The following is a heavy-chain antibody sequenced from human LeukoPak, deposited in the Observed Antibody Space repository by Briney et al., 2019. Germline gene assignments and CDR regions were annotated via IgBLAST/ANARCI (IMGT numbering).Heavy chain of an antibody. CDR2: FDTEEGET. CDR1: GYTLTELP. Sequence: ASVKVSCKVSGYTLTELPIHWVRQAPGKGLEWVGGFDTEEGETTYTQKFQGRVTMAEDTSTDTAYMELSSLTSEDTAFYYCAAPDYYGSDAFDIWGQGTMVTVSS. D-gene: IGHD3-10*01. J-gene: IGHJ3*02. CDR3: AAPDYYGSDAFDI. V-gene: IGHV1-24*01.